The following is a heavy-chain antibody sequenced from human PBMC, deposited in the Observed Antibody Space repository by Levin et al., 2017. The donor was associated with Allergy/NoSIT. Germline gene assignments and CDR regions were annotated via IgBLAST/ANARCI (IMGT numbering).Heavy chain of an antibody. CDR2: INHSGST. J-gene: IGHJ5*02. D-gene: IGHD2-15*01. CDR1: GGSFSGYY. Sequence: SQTLSLTCAVYGGSFSGYYWSWIRQPPGKGLEWIGEINHSGSTNYNPSLKSRVTISVDTSKNQFSLKLSSVTAADTAVYYCARLPCSGGSCYSGRTLPNWFDPWGQGTLVTVSS. V-gene: IGHV4-34*01. CDR3: ARLPCSGGSCYSGRTLPNWFDP.